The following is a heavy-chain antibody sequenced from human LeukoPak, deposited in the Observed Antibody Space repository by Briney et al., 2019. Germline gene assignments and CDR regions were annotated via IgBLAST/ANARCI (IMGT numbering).Heavy chain of an antibody. CDR2: IYPGDSDT. CDR3: ARQVVRYYYDSQAFDI. D-gene: IGHD3-22*01. V-gene: IGHV5-51*01. J-gene: IGHJ3*02. CDR1: GYSFTGYW. Sequence: GESLKIPCKGSGYSFTGYWIGWVRQMPGKGLEWMGIIYPGDSDTRYSPSFQGQVTISADKSISTAYLQWSSLKASDTAMYYCARQVVRYYYDSQAFDIWGQGTMVTVSS.